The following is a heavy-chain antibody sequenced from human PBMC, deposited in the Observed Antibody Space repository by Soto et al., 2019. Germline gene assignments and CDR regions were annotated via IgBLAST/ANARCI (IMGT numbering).Heavy chain of an antibody. Sequence: PGESLKISCKGSGYRFASYWIGRVRQMPGKGLEWVGIIYPGDSDTKYSPSFEGQVTISADKSISTAYLQWNSLQASDTAMYYCARSWQNCGGDCSPSYSMDVWGQGTTVTVSS. CDR2: IYPGDSDT. V-gene: IGHV5-51*01. J-gene: IGHJ6*02. D-gene: IGHD2-21*02. CDR1: GYRFASYW. CDR3: ARSWQNCGGDCSPSYSMDV.